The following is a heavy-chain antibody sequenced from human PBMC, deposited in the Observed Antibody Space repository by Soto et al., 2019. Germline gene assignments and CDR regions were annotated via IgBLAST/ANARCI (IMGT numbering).Heavy chain of an antibody. Sequence: ASVKVSCKASGYTFTSYDINWVRQATGQGLEWMGWMNPNSGNTGYAQKFQGRVTMTRNTSISTAYMELSSLRSEDTAVYYCACLSELTMVRGVMKTWFDPWGQGTLVTVSS. CDR1: GYTFTSYD. CDR2: MNPNSGNT. D-gene: IGHD3-10*01. J-gene: IGHJ5*02. V-gene: IGHV1-8*01. CDR3: ACLSELTMVRGVMKTWFDP.